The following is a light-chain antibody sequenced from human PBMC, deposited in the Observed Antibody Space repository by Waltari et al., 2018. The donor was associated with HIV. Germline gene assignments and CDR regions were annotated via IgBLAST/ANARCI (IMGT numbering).Light chain of an antibody. Sequence: QSVLTQPPSVSGAPGQRVTISCTGSSSNIGAGYDVHWYQQLPGTAHTLLIYGNSDRPSGVPDRFSGSKSGTSASLAITGLQAEDEADYYCQSYDSSLSGSVFGGGTNLTVL. J-gene: IGLJ3*02. CDR1: SSNIGAGYD. CDR3: QSYDSSLSGSV. CDR2: GNS. V-gene: IGLV1-40*01.